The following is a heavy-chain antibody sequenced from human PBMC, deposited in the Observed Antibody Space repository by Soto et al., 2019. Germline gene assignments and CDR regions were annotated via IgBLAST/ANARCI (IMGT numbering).Heavy chain of an antibody. Sequence: SQTLSLTCAISGDSVSSNSAACNSIMQSRSRGLECLRMKYYRAKWYNDYAGSVKRRITINPDTSKNQFSLPLNSVTPEDAAVYSCTRVPLSHFTLQDSGMDVWGQGTLVTVSS. CDR1: GDSVSSNSAA. J-gene: IGHJ6*02. CDR3: TRVPLSHFTLQDSGMDV. CDR2: KYYRAKWYN. D-gene: IGHD3-16*01. V-gene: IGHV6-1*01.